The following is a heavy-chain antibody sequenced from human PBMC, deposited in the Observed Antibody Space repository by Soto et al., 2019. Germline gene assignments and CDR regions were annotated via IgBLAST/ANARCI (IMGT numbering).Heavy chain of an antibody. D-gene: IGHD2-15*01. Sequence: QVQLVESRGGVVQPGRSLRLSCAASGFTFSSYSMHWVRQAPGKGLEWVAVISYDGSKKYYADSVKGRFTISRENSKNTLYVQMNSLRAEDTAVYFWAREYGIGGAAFDFWGQGTMVTVSS. J-gene: IGHJ3*01. CDR3: AREYGIGGAAFDF. CDR1: GFTFSSYS. CDR2: ISYDGSKK. V-gene: IGHV3-30-3*01.